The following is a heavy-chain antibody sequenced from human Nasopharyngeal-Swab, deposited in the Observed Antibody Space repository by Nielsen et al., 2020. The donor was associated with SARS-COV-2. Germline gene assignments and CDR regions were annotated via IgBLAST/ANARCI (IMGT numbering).Heavy chain of an antibody. CDR3: ARASSSWYFNSQVSYGMDV. D-gene: IGHD6-13*01. V-gene: IGHV1-2*04. Sequence: ASVKVSCKASGYTFTCYYMHWVRQAPGQGLEWMGWINPNSGGTNYAQKFQGWVTMTRDTSISTAYMELSRLRSDDTAVDYCARASSSWYFNSQVSYGMDVWGQGTTVTVSS. CDR1: GYTFTCYY. J-gene: IGHJ6*02. CDR2: INPNSGGT.